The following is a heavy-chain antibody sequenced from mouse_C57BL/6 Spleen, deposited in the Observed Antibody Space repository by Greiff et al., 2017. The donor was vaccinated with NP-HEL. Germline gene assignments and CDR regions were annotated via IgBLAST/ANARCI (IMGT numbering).Heavy chain of an antibody. J-gene: IGHJ2*01. CDR3: ARIYDGYLYYFDY. V-gene: IGHV5-16*01. CDR1: GFTFSDYY. CDR2: INYDGSST. D-gene: IGHD2-3*01. Sequence: EVKLVESEGGLVQPGSSMKLSCTASGFTFSDYYMAWVRQVPEKGLEWVANINYDGSSTYYLDSLKSRFIISRDNAKNILYLQMSSLKSEDTATYYCARIYDGYLYYFDYWGQGTTLTVSS.